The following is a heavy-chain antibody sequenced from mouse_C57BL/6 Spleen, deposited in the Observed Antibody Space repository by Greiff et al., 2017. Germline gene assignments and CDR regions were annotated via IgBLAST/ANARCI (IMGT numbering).Heavy chain of an antibody. V-gene: IGHV1-76*01. Sequence: VKLMESGAELVRPGASVTLSCKASGYTFTDYYINWVKQRPGQGLEWIARIYPGSGNTYYNEKFKGKATLTAEKSSSTAYMQLSSLTSEDSAVYFCARSQGMIYDGYFFDYWGQGTTLTVSS. CDR2: IYPGSGNT. CDR3: ARSQGMIYDGYFFDY. J-gene: IGHJ2*01. D-gene: IGHD2-3*01. CDR1: GYTFTDYY.